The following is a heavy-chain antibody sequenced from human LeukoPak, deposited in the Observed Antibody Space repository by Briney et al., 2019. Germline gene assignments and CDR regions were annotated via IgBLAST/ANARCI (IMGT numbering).Heavy chain of an antibody. V-gene: IGHV3-23*01. Sequence: GGSLRLSCAASGFTFSTYGMNWVRQAPGKGLEGVSGIAGNGGTTYYADSVKGRFTISRDNSKNTLYLQLNSVRAEDTAVYYCAQGHYDGGGYFYFDYWGQGTLVTVSS. CDR1: GFTFSTYG. D-gene: IGHD3-22*01. CDR2: IAGNGGTT. J-gene: IGHJ4*02. CDR3: AQGHYDGGGYFYFDY.